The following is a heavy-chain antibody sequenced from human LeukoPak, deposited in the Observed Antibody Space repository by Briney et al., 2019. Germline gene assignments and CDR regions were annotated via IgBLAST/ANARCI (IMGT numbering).Heavy chain of an antibody. CDR1: GYSFTTYW. D-gene: IGHD6-13*01. CDR3: ARQHGLAAADRYFDL. Sequence: GESLEISCRGSGYSFTTYWIGWVRQMPGKGLEWMGIIYPGDSDTTYSPSFQGQVTISADKSISTTYLQWSSLKASDTAMYYCARQHGLAAADRYFDLWGRGTLVTVSS. CDR2: IYPGDSDT. V-gene: IGHV5-51*01. J-gene: IGHJ2*01.